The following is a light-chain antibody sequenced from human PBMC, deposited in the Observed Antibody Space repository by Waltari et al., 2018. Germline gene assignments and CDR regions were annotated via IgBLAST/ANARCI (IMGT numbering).Light chain of an antibody. V-gene: IGLV4-60*03. CDR2: LEGSGSY. Sequence: QPVLTQSSSASASLGSLVKRTCTLSSGHSSYIIAWHQQQPGKAPRYLMKLEGSGSYNKGSGVPDRFSGSSSGADRYLTISNLQSEDEADYYCETWDSNTWVFGGGTKLTVL. J-gene: IGLJ3*02. CDR1: SGHSSYI. CDR3: ETWDSNTWV.